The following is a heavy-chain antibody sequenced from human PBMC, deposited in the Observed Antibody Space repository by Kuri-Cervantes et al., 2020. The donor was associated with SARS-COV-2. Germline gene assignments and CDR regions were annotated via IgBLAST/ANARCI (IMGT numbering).Heavy chain of an antibody. CDR3: ARSTHFRRLVVISQGGAFDI. CDR2: INPNSGGT. D-gene: IGHD3-22*01. CDR1: GYTFTGYY. Sequence: ASVKVSCKASGYTFTGYYMHWVRQAPGQGLEWMGWINPNSGGTNYAQKFQGWVIVTRDTSISTVYMELSRLRYDETAVYYCARSTHFRRLVVISQGGAFDIWGQGTKVTVSS. J-gene: IGHJ3*02. V-gene: IGHV1-2*04.